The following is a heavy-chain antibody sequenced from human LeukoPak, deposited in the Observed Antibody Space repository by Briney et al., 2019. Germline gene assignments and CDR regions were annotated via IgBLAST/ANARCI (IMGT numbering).Heavy chain of an antibody. Sequence: SETLSLTCAVSGGSISSGGYSWSWIRQPPGKGLEWIGYIYYSGSTYYNPSLKSRVTISVDTSKNQFSLKLSSVTAADTAVYYCAGGSSFGVVNYYYYGMDVWGQGTTVTVSS. J-gene: IGHJ6*02. CDR3: AGGSSFGVVNYYYYGMDV. D-gene: IGHD3-3*02. CDR1: GGSISSGGYS. CDR2: IYYSGST. V-gene: IGHV4-30-4*08.